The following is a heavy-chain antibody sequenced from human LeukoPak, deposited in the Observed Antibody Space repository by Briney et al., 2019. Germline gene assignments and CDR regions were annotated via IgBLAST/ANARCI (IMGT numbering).Heavy chain of an antibody. CDR2: INPNSGGT. CDR3: ARERRGGSYAGPASDI. CDR1: GYTFTGYY. Sequence: ASVKVSCKASGYTFTGYYMHWVRQAPGQGLEWMGWINPNSGGTNYAQKFQGRVTMTRDTSISTAYMELSRLRSDDTAVYYCARERRGGSYAGPASDIWGQGTMVTVSS. D-gene: IGHD1-26*01. J-gene: IGHJ3*02. V-gene: IGHV1-2*02.